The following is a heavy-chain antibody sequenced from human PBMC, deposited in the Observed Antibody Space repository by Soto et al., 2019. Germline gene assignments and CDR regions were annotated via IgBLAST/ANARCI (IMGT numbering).Heavy chain of an antibody. D-gene: IGHD3-10*01. CDR3: ARPGISRNYGSGRYHAFDI. CDR1: GGSISSSSDY. J-gene: IGHJ3*02. V-gene: IGHV4-39*02. Sequence: QLQLQESGPGLVKPSETLSLTCTVSGGSISSSSDYWGWIRQPPGKGLEWIGSIYYSGSTYYNPSLKSRVTISVDTSKVHSYLKVSAVTAADTAVYYCARPGISRNYGSGRYHAFDIWGQGTMVTVSS. CDR2: IYYSGST.